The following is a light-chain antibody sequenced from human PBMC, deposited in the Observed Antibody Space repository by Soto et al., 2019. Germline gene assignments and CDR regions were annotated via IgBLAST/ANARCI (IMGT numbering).Light chain of an antibody. CDR1: ISDIGGYNF. CDR3: ASYTRTTTLV. V-gene: IGLV2-14*01. J-gene: IGLJ2*01. Sequence: QSALTQPASVSGSPGQSITISGTGTISDIGGYNFISWYQHHPGKAPKLVIYDVNNRPSGISYRFSGSKSCNTAYLTSSWLQAEDEADYYCASYTRTTTLVFGGGTKVTVL. CDR2: DVN.